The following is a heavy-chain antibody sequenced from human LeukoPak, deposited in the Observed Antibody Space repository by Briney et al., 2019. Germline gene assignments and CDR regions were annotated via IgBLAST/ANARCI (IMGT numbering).Heavy chain of an antibody. CDR2: ISGSGGST. Sequence: GGSLRLSCAASGFTFSSYAMSWVRQAPGKGLEWVSAISGSGGSTYYADSVKGRFTISRDNSKNTLYLQMNSLRAEDTAVYYCAKYSSYPHYYYYYYMDVWGKGTTVTVSS. J-gene: IGHJ6*03. CDR3: AKYSSYPHYYYYYYMDV. CDR1: GFTFSSYA. V-gene: IGHV3-23*01. D-gene: IGHD6-19*01.